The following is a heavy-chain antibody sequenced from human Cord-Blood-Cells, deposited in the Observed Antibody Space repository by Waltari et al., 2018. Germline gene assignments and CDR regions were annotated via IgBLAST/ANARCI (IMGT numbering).Heavy chain of an antibody. J-gene: IGHJ4*02. CDR3: ASSSKGFGELLLYYFDY. D-gene: IGHD3-10*01. Sequence: EVQLVESGGGLVQPGGSLRLSCAASGFTVSSHYMCWFRQAPGKGLEWVSVIYSGGSTYYADSVKGRFTISRDNSKNTLYLQMNSLRAEDTAVYYCASSSKGFGELLLYYFDYWGQGTLVTVSS. CDR2: IYSGGST. CDR1: GFTVSSHY. V-gene: IGHV3-66*01.